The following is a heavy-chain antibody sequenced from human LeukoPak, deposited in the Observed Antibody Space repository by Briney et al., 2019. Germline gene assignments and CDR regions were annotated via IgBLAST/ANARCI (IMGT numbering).Heavy chain of an antibody. Sequence: GGSLRLSCAASGFTFSSYGMRWVRQAPGKGLEWVAVISYDGSNKYYADSVKGRFTIYRDNSKNPLYLQMNSVRAEDTAVYYCAKVVTYEGLHYGPFDYWGQGNLVTVSS. CDR2: ISYDGSNK. V-gene: IGHV3-30*18. D-gene: IGHD4-17*01. CDR1: GFTFSSYG. CDR3: AKVVTYEGLHYGPFDY. J-gene: IGHJ4*02.